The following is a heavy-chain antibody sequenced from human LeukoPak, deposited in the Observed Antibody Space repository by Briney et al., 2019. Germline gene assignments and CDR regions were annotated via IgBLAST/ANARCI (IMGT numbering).Heavy chain of an antibody. CDR1: GFTFSSYG. V-gene: IGHV3-30*02. J-gene: IGHJ5*02. D-gene: IGHD3-3*01. CDR3: ADYDFWSGYTNWFDP. Sequence: PGGSLRLSCAASGFTFSSYGMHWVRQAPGKGLEWVAFIRYDGSNKYYADSVKGRFTISRDNSKNTLYLQMNSLRAEDTAVYYRADYDFWSGYTNWFDPWGQGTLVTVSP. CDR2: IRYDGSNK.